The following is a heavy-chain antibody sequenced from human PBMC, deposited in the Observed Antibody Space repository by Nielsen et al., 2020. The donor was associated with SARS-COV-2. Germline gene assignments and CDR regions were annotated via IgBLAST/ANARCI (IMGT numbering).Heavy chain of an antibody. Sequence: GGSLRLSCAASEFSFTNAWMSWVRQAPGKGLEWVGRIKSNTDGGTTDYAAPVKGRFTISRDDSKNTLYLQMNSLKTEDTAVYYCTNHSNYFVFDPWGQGTLVTVSS. CDR2: IKSNTDGGTT. J-gene: IGHJ5*02. CDR1: EFSFTNAW. D-gene: IGHD4-11*01. V-gene: IGHV3-15*01. CDR3: TNHSNYFVFDP.